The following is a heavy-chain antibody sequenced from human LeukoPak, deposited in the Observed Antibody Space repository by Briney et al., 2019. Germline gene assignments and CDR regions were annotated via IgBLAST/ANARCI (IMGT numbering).Heavy chain of an antibody. J-gene: IGHJ6*02. V-gene: IGHV1-69*04. D-gene: IGHD4-17*01. CDR1: GGTFSSYA. CDR3: ARDTGGDYGLDHFNGMDV. CDR2: IIPILGIA. Sequence: GASVKVSCKASGGTFSSYAISWVRQAPGQGLEWMGRIIPILGIANYAQKFQGRVTITADKSTSTAYMELSSLRSEDTAAYFCARDTGGDYGLDHFNGMDVWGQGTTVTVSS.